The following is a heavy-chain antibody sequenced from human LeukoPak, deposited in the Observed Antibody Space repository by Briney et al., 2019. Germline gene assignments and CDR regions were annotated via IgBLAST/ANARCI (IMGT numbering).Heavy chain of an antibody. V-gene: IGHV3-48*04. CDR2: ISSSSTI. Sequence: GGSLRLSCAASGFAFSIYSMNWVRQAPGKWLEWVSYISSSSTIYYADSVKGRFTLSRDNAKKSLDLVMNSLRGEDAAVYYCARQLELQDWGQGTLVTVSS. J-gene: IGHJ4*02. CDR1: GFAFSIYS. D-gene: IGHD1-7*01. CDR3: ARQLELQD.